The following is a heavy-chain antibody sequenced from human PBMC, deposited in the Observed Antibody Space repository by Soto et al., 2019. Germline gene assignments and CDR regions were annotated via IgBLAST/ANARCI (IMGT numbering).Heavy chain of an antibody. J-gene: IGHJ6*02. CDR3: ARDGQQLVPYGLDA. D-gene: IGHD6-6*01. CDR1: GFTFSSHG. Sequence: QVQLVESGGGVVQAGRSLRLSCAASGFTFSSHGIHWVRQAPGKGLEWVAFIWADGSNVEYADSVKGRFTISRDSSKNTVDLQMNSLRAEDTAVYSCARDGQQLVPYGLDAWGQGTTVTVS. CDR2: IWADGSNV. V-gene: IGHV3-33*01.